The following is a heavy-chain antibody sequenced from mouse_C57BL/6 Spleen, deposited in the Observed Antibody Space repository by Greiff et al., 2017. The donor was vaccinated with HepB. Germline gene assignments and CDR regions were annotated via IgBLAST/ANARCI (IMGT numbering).Heavy chain of an antibody. CDR3: ARARPGGYAMDY. CDR1: GYTFTSYW. V-gene: IGHV1-7*01. J-gene: IGHJ4*01. Sequence: VQLQQSGAELAKPGASVKLSCKASGYTFTSYWMHWVIQRPGQGLEWIGYINPSSGYTKYNQKFKDKATLTADKSSSTAYMQLISLTYEDAAVYYCARARPGGYAMDYWGQGTSVTVSS. CDR2: INPSSGYT.